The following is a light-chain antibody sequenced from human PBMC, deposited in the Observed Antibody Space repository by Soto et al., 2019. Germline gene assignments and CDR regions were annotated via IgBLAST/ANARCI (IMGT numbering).Light chain of an antibody. CDR2: GNS. Sequence: SVLTQPPSVSGAPGQRVTISCTGSSSNIGAGYDVHWYQQLPGTAPKLLIYGNSNRPSGVPDRFSDSKSGTSASLAITGLQAEDEADYYCQSYDASLSGRVVFGGGTKLTVL. J-gene: IGLJ2*01. CDR3: QSYDASLSGRVV. CDR1: SSNIGAGYD. V-gene: IGLV1-40*01.